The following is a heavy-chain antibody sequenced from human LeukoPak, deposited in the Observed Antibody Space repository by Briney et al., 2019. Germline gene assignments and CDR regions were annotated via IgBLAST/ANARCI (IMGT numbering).Heavy chain of an antibody. Sequence: PGGSLRLSCAASGFTFSSYWMSWVRQAPGKGLEWVANIKQDGSEKYYADSVKGRFTISRDNSKNTLYLQMNSLRAEDTAVYYCARDDYGGRGEFDYWGQGTLVTVSS. D-gene: IGHD4-23*01. V-gene: IGHV3-7*01. CDR1: GFTFSSYW. CDR2: IKQDGSEK. J-gene: IGHJ4*02. CDR3: ARDDYGGRGEFDY.